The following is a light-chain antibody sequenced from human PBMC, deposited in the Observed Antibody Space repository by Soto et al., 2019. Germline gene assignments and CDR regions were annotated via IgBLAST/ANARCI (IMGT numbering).Light chain of an antibody. CDR2: DAC. Sequence: DIQMTQSPSSLSATVGDRVTITCRASQTIGKYLNWYQQQPGKVPKLLIYDACYLQSGVPSRFSGSESGTDFTLNISDLRPEDFATYYCQQSFSIPFTFGPGTKVDIK. J-gene: IGKJ3*01. V-gene: IGKV1-39*01. CDR1: QTIGKY. CDR3: QQSFSIPFT.